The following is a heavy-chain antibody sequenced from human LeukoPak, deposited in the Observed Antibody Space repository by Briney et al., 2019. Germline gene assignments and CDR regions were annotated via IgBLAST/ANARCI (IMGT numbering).Heavy chain of an antibody. Sequence: GASLKLSCKAAGYTFTSYNINWVRQATGQRFKWRGWMSPNIGNTGYTQKFQGRVTMARDTSISTGYMELSSLRSEDTAVYYCTRGPPSWGFDFWGQGTLVTVSS. CDR2: MSPNIGNT. V-gene: IGHV1-8*01. CDR3: TRGPPSWGFDF. J-gene: IGHJ4*02. D-gene: IGHD7-27*01. CDR1: GYTFTSYN.